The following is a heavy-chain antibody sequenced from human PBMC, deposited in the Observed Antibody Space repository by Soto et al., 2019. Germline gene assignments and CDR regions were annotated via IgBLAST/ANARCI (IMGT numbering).Heavy chain of an antibody. V-gene: IGHV3-30-3*01. D-gene: IGHD2-2*01. CDR3: ARVIVVVPAAMGGVDY. Sequence: QVQLVESGGGVVQPGRSLRLSCAASGCTFSSYAMHWVRQAPGKGLEWVAVISYDGSNKYYADSVKGRFTISRDNSKNTLYLQMNSLRAEDTAVYYCARVIVVVPAAMGGVDYWGQGTLVTVSS. CDR1: GCTFSSYA. CDR2: ISYDGSNK. J-gene: IGHJ4*02.